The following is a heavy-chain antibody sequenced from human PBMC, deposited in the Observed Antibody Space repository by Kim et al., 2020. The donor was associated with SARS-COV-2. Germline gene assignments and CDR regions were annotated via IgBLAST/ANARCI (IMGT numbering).Heavy chain of an antibody. J-gene: IGHJ4*02. CDR3: ARHLFPFMTTVTTPFDY. CDR2: IYYSGST. D-gene: IGHD4-17*01. V-gene: IGHV4-39*01. Sequence: SETLSLTCTVSGGSISSSSYYWGWIRQPPGKGLEWIGSIYYSGSTYYNPSLKSRVTISVDTSKNQFSLKLSSVTAADTAVYYCARHLFPFMTTVTTPFDYWGQGTLVTVSS. CDR1: GGSISSSSYY.